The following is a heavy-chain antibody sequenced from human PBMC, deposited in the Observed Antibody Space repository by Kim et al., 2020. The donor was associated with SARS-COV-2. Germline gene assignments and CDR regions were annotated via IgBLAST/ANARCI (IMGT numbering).Heavy chain of an antibody. Sequence: GGSLRLSCAASGFTFSSYAMSWVRQAPGKGLEWVSAISGSGGSTYYADSVKGRFTISRDNSKNTLYLQMNSLRAEDTAVYYCAKDRSRPPGPDLKHIVVVVAATHIYFDYWGQGTLVTVSS. V-gene: IGHV3-23*01. J-gene: IGHJ4*02. D-gene: IGHD2-15*01. CDR2: ISGSGGST. CDR3: AKDRSRPPGPDLKHIVVVVAATHIYFDY. CDR1: GFTFSSYA.